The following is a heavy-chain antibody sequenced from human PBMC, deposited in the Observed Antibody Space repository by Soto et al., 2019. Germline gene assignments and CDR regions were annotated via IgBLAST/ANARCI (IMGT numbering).Heavy chain of an antibody. CDR3: AKDISRNYDILTGRRGMDV. J-gene: IGHJ6*02. CDR1: GFTFDDYT. Sequence: GGSLRLSCAASGFTFDDYTMHWVRQAPGKGLEWVSLISWDVGSTYYADSVKGRFTISRDNSKNSLYLQMNSLRTEDTALYYCAKDISRNYDILTGRRGMDVWGQGTTVTVSS. D-gene: IGHD3-9*01. CDR2: ISWDVGST. V-gene: IGHV3-43*01.